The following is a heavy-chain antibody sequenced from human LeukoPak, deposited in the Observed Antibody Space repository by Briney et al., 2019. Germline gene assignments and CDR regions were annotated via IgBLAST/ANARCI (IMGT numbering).Heavy chain of an antibody. Sequence: GGSLRLSCAASGFTCSSYAMSWVRQAPGKGLEWVSAISGSGGSTYYADSVKGRFTISRDNSKNTLYLQMNSLRAEDTAVYYCAKGNSGYSYGYEFDYWGQGTLVTVSS. CDR3: AKGNSGYSYGYEFDY. CDR2: ISGSGGST. D-gene: IGHD5-18*01. J-gene: IGHJ4*02. CDR1: GFTCSSYA. V-gene: IGHV3-23*01.